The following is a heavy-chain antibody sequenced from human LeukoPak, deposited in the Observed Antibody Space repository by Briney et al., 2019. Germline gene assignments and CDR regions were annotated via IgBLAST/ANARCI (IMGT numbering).Heavy chain of an antibody. CDR3: ARQSYGSAGPYYMDV. CDR2: IYYSGST. D-gene: IGHD3-10*01. CDR1: GGSISSYY. J-gene: IGHJ6*03. Sequence: SETLSLTCTVSGGSISSYYWSWIRQPPGKGLEWIGYIYYSGSTNYNPSLKSRVTISVDTSKNQFSLKLGSVTAADTAVYYCARQSYGSAGPYYMDVWGKGTTVTVSS. V-gene: IGHV4-59*08.